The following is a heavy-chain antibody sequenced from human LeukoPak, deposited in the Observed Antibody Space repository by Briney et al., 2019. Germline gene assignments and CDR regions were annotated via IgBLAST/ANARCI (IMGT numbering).Heavy chain of an antibody. CDR2: IYTSGST. Sequence: SETLSLTCTVSGGSISSYYWSWIRQPAGKGLEWIGRIYTSGSTNYNPSLKSRVTMSVDTSKNQFSLKLSSVTAADTAVYYCATDLLVVGATPARYWGQGTLVTVSS. D-gene: IGHD1-26*01. CDR1: GGSISSYY. J-gene: IGHJ4*02. V-gene: IGHV4-4*07. CDR3: ATDLLVVGATPARY.